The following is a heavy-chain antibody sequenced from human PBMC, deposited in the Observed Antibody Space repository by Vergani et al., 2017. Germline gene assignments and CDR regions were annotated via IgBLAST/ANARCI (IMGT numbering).Heavy chain of an antibody. V-gene: IGHV4-34*01. CDR1: GGSFSGYY. CDR2: INHSGST. J-gene: IGHJ4*02. D-gene: IGHD3-10*01. Sequence: QVQLQLWGAGLLKPSETLSLTCAVYGGSFSGYYWSWIRQPPGKGLEWIGEINHSGSTNYNPSLKSRVTISVDTSKNQFSLKLSSVTAADTAVYYCARGLLYNRSGSPPGGYWSQGTLVTVSS. CDR3: ARGLLYNRSGSPPGGY.